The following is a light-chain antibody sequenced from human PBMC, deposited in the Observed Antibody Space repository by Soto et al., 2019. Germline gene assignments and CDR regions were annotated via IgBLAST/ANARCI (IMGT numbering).Light chain of an antibody. Sequence: EIVMTQSPVTLSVSPGERATLSCRASQNIGSNLAWYQQKPGQAPRLLIYGAFSRATGIAARFSGSGSGTEFTLTISSLQSEDFAVYYCQHYNNWPPFTFGQGTKVEIK. CDR1: QNIGSN. CDR2: GAF. CDR3: QHYNNWPPFT. V-gene: IGKV3-15*01. J-gene: IGKJ2*01.